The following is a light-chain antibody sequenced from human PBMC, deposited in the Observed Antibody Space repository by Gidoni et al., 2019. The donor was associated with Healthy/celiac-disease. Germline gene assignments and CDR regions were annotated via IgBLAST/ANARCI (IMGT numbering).Light chain of an antibody. CDR1: QRVLYRSNHKHC. J-gene: IGKJ2*01. Sequence: DIVMTQSPDSLAASLGERATINCKSSQRVLYRSNHKHCLAWYQQKPGQPPKLLIYWASTRESGIPDRCSGSGSGTDFTLTISSLQAEDVAVYYCQQYYGTPYTFGQGTKLEIK. CDR2: WAS. V-gene: IGKV4-1*01. CDR3: QQYYGTPYT.